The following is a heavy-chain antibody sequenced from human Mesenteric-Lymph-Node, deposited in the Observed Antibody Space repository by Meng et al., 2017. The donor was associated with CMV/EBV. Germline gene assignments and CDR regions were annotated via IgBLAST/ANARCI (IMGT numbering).Heavy chain of an antibody. CDR3: ARSTSWLNGLDV. V-gene: IGHV3-7*03. Sequence: GESLKISCGGSGFSFRSYWMSWVRQAPGKGLEWVANIKLDGSDTHYVDSVRGRFTVSRDNAKNSLYLQMNSLRAEDTAVYYCARSTSWLNGLDVWGQGTTVTVSS. D-gene: IGHD2-2*01. J-gene: IGHJ6*02. CDR2: IKLDGSDT. CDR1: GFSFRSYW.